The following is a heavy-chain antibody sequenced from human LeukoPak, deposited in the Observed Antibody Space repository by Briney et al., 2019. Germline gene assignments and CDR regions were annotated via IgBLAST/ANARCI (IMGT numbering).Heavy chain of an antibody. Sequence: GGSLRLSCATSGITFSGSGMSWVRQAPGKGLEWVSSISSSSSYIYYADSVKGRFTISRDNAKNSLYLQMNSLRAEDTAVYYCARYSSGYDAFDIWGQGTMVTVSS. CDR3: ARYSSGYDAFDI. CDR2: ISSSSSYI. J-gene: IGHJ3*02. V-gene: IGHV3-21*01. D-gene: IGHD6-19*01. CDR1: GITFSGSG.